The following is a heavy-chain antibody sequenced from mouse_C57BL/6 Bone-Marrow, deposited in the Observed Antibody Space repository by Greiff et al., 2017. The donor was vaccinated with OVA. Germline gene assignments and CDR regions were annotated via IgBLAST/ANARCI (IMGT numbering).Heavy chain of an antibody. CDR3: ARYIYYDYDSDWYFDV. CDR1: VYSITSDY. Sequence: EVKLVESGPGLAKPSQTLSLTCSVTVYSITSDYWNWIRKFPGNKLEYMGYISYSGITYYNPSLKSRISITRDTSKNQYYLQLNSVTTEDTATYYCARYIYYDYDSDWYFDVWGTGTTVTVSS. V-gene: IGHV3-8*01. D-gene: IGHD2-4*01. J-gene: IGHJ1*03. CDR2: ISYSGIT.